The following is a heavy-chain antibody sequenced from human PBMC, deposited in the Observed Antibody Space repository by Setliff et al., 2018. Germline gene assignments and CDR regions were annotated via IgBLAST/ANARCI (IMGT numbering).Heavy chain of an antibody. D-gene: IGHD4-17*01. CDR1: GNTFTGYY. Sequence: ASVKVSCKASGNTFTGYYIHWLRQAPGQGLEWMGCINPNSGDTTFAQKFQGRVTITRDTSNSTDYMDLSRLTSDDTAVYYCAREVLSTVVAWDYWGQGTQVTVSS. V-gene: IGHV1-2*02. CDR2: INPNSGDT. J-gene: IGHJ4*02. CDR3: AREVLSTVVAWDY.